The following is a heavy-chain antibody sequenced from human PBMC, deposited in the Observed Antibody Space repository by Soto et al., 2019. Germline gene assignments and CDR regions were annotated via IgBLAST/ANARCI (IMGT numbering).Heavy chain of an antibody. V-gene: IGHV3-30*18. Sequence: QVPVVESGGGVVQPGRSLRLSCAASGFSFSSYGMHWVRQAPGKGLEWVAIMSWDGNNKYYADSVRGRFTISRDSSKNTLSLQMNSLRVEDTAMYYCAKGGSSSARYFDRWGQGTLVTVSS. CDR2: MSWDGNNK. D-gene: IGHD6-6*01. CDR1: GFSFSSYG. J-gene: IGHJ5*02. CDR3: AKGGSSSARYFDR.